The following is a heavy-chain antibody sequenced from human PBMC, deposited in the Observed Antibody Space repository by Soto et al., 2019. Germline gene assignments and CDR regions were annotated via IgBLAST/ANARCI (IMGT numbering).Heavy chain of an antibody. CDR1: GGTFSSYA. Sequence: QVQLVQSGAEVKKPGSSVKVSCKASGGTFSSYAISWVRQAPGQGLEWMGGIIPIFGTANYAQKFQGRVTITADESTSTAYMELSSLRSEDTAVYYCAREFDVVVPAAIVAGYYYYGMDVWGQGTTVTASS. V-gene: IGHV1-69*01. D-gene: IGHD2-2*01. CDR3: AREFDVVVPAAIVAGYYYYGMDV. J-gene: IGHJ6*02. CDR2: IIPIFGTA.